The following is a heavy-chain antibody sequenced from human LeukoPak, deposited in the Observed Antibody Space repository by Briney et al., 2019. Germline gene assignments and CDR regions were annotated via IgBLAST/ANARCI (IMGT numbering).Heavy chain of an antibody. D-gene: IGHD6-19*01. V-gene: IGHV4-39*01. J-gene: IGHJ3*02. CDR3: ARLTALAGHRGAFDI. CDR1: GGSIGGHTFY. CDR2: IYYNGNT. Sequence: SETLSLTCNVSGGSIGGHTFYWDWIRQPPGKGLEWISTIYYNGNTFYNPSLKSRVAISIDMSKSQFFLHLTSVSAADTAVYYCARLTALAGHRGAFDIWGPGTLVTVSS.